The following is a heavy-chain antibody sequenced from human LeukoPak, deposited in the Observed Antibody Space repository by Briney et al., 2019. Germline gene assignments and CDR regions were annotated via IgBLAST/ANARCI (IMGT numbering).Heavy chain of an antibody. V-gene: IGHV4-34*01. CDR3: ARKRGGLRFQYGMDV. CDR2: INHSGST. Sequence: SETLSLTCAVYGRSFSGYYWSLIRQPPGKGLEWIGEINHSGSTNYNPSLKSRVTISVDTSKNQFSLKLSSVTAADTAVYYCARKRGGLRFQYGMDVWGQGTTVTVSS. CDR1: GRSFSGYY. D-gene: IGHD3-3*01. J-gene: IGHJ6*02.